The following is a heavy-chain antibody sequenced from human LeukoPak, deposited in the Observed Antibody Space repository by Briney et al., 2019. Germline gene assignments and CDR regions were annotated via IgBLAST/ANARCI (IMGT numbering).Heavy chain of an antibody. CDR3: AREIDTLGTNAFDI. CDR1: GFTFDDYA. V-gene: IGHV3-43*02. Sequence: GGSLRLSCAASGFTFDDYAMHWVRQAPGKGLEWVSLISGDGGSTYYADSVRGRFTISRDNSKNSLYLQMDSLRTEDTAFYYCAREIDTLGTNAFDIWGQGTMVTVSS. J-gene: IGHJ3*02. CDR2: ISGDGGST. D-gene: IGHD2-15*01.